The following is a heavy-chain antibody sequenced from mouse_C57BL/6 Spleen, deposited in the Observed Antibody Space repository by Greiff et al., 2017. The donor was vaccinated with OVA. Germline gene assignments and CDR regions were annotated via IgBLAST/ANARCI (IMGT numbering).Heavy chain of an antibody. J-gene: IGHJ3*01. Sequence: QVQLQQPGAELVKPGASVKLSCKASGYTFTSYWMHWVKQRPGQGLEWIGMIHPNSCSTNYNEKFKSKATLTVDKSSSTAYMQLSSLTSEASAVYYGARGGDYGWFDYWGQGTLVTVSA. CDR1: GYTFTSYW. D-gene: IGHD2-4*01. CDR3: ARGGDYGWFDY. V-gene: IGHV1-64*01. CDR2: IHPNSCST.